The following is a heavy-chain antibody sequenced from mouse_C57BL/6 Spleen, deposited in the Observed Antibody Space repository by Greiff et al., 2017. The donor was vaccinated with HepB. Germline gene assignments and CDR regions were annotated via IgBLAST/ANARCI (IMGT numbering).Heavy chain of an antibody. J-gene: IGHJ3*01. Sequence: EVKLMESGPGLVKPSQSLSLTCSVTGYSITSGYYWNWIRQFPGNKLEWMGYISYDGSNNYNPSLKNRISITRDTSMNQFFLKLNSVTTEDTATYYCAREGYSNYLFAYWGQGTLVTVSA. V-gene: IGHV3-6*01. D-gene: IGHD2-5*01. CDR1: GYSITSGYY. CDR3: AREGYSNYLFAY. CDR2: ISYDGSN.